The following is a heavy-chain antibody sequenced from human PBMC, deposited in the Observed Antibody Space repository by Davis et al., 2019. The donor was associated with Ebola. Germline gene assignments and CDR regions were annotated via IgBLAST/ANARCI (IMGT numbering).Heavy chain of an antibody. D-gene: IGHD1-26*01. Sequence: SLKISCAASGFTFDDYAMHWVRQAPGKGLEWVSGISWNSGSIGYADSVKGRFTISRDNAKNSPYLQMNSLRAEDTALYYCAKDLTRGSYYLDAFEIWGQGTMVTVSS. CDR2: ISWNSGSI. J-gene: IGHJ3*02. V-gene: IGHV3-9*01. CDR3: AKDLTRGSYYLDAFEI. CDR1: GFTFDDYA.